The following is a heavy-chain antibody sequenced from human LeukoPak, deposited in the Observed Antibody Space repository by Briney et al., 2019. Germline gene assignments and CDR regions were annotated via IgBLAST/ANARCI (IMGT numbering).Heavy chain of an antibody. CDR2: IYTSGST. CDR1: GGSISSYY. D-gene: IGHD5-24*01. J-gene: IGHJ5*02. V-gene: IGHV4-4*07. Sequence: SETLSLTCTVSGGSISSYYWSWIRQPAGKGLEWIGRIYTSGSTNYNPSLKSRVTMSVDTSKNQFSLKLSSVTAADTAVYYCARDWGDGYNIGGAPRWFDPWGQGTLVTVSS. CDR3: ARDWGDGYNIGGAPRWFDP.